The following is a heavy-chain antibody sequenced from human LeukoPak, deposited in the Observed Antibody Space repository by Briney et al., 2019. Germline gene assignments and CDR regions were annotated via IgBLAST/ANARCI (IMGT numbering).Heavy chain of an antibody. V-gene: IGHV4-34*01. Sequence: SETLSLTCAVYGGSFSGYYWSWIRQPPGKGLEWIGEINHSGSTNYNPSLKSRVTISVDTSKNQFSPRLSSVTAADTAVYYCARLDVAIDYWGQGTLVTVSS. CDR1: GGSFSGYY. D-gene: IGHD3-9*01. CDR2: INHSGST. J-gene: IGHJ4*02. CDR3: ARLDVAIDY.